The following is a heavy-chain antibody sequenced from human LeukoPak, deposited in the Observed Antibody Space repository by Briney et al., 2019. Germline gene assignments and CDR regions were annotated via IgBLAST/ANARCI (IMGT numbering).Heavy chain of an antibody. CDR2: INPILGIA. D-gene: IGHD3-22*01. CDR3: ARDRRYCYDSSGLDAFDI. Sequence: AASVKVSCKASGGTFSSYAISWVRQAPGQGLEWMGRINPILGIANYAQKFQGRVTITADESTSTAYMELSSLRSEDTAVYYCARDRRYCYDSSGLDAFDIWGQGTMVTVSS. J-gene: IGHJ3*02. CDR1: GGTFSSYA. V-gene: IGHV1-69*04.